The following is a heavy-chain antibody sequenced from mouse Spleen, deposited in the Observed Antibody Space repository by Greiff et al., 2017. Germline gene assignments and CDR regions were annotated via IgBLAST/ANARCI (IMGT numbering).Heavy chain of an antibody. CDR1: GYTFTSYG. J-gene: IGHJ4*01. D-gene: IGHD2-1*01. CDR2: IYPRSGNT. V-gene: IGHV1-81*01. CDR3: ARGNYDGRGAYYYAMDY. Sequence: VQLQQSGAELARPGASVKLSCKASGYTFTSYGISWVKQRTGQGLEWIGEIYPRSGNTYYNEKFKDKATLTADKSSSTAYMQLSSLTYEDSAVYYCARGNYDGRGAYYYAMDYWGQGTSVTVSS.